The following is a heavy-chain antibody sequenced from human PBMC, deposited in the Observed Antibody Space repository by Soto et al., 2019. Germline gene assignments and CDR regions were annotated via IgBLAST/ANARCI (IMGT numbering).Heavy chain of an antibody. D-gene: IGHD3-10*01. CDR2: IYYSGST. J-gene: IGHJ4*02. Sequence: PSETLSLTCTVSGGSISSYYWSWIRQPPGKGLEWIGYIYYSGSTNYNPSLKSRVTISVDTSKNQFSLKLSSVTAADTAVYYCARDDRGLDYWGQGTLVTVSS. CDR1: GGSISSYY. CDR3: ARDDRGLDY. V-gene: IGHV4-59*01.